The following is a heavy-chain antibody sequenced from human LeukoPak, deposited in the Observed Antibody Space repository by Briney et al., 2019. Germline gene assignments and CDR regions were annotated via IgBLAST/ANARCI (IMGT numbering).Heavy chain of an antibody. J-gene: IGHJ4*02. V-gene: IGHV3-74*01. D-gene: IGHD3-10*01. CDR1: GFTFSSYW. CDR3: AVRQGGSYTGESDY. Sequence: GGSLRLSCAASGFTFSSYWMHWVRQAPGKGLMWVSRMKSDGSSTSYADSVKGRFTISRDNAKNTLYLQMNSLRAEDTAVYYCAVRQGGSYTGESDYWGQGTLVTVSS. CDR2: MKSDGSST.